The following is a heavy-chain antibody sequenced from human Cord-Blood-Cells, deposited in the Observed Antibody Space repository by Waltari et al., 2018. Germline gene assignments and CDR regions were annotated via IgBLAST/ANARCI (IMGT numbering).Heavy chain of an antibody. D-gene: IGHD6-13*01. V-gene: IGHV3-7*01. Sequence: EVQLVASGGGLVQPGGSLRLSCAASGFTFSSYWMSWVRQAPGKGLEWVANIKQDGSEKYYVDSVKGRFTISRDNAKNSLYLQMNSLRAEDTAVYYCAREGSSSWYWFDPWGQGTLVTVSS. CDR3: AREGSSSWYWFDP. CDR1: GFTFSSYW. CDR2: IKQDGSEK. J-gene: IGHJ5*02.